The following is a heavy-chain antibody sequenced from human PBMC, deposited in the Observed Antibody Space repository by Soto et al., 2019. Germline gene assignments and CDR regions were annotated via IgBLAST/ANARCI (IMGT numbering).Heavy chain of an antibody. J-gene: IGHJ1*01. CDR3: AKAGRRVATMGYFQH. D-gene: IGHD5-12*01. V-gene: IGHV3-30*18. CDR2: ISYDGSNK. CDR1: GFTFSSYG. Sequence: QVQLVESGGGGVQPGRSLRLSCAASGFTFSSYGMHWVRQAPGKGLEWVAVISYDGSNKYYADSVKGRFTISRDNTKNTLYLQKSGLRAEDTTVCYCAKAGRRVATMGYFQHWGQGTLVTVSP.